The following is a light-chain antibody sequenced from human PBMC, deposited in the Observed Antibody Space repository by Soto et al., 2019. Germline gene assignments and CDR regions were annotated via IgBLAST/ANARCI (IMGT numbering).Light chain of an antibody. Sequence: EIVLTQAPGTLSLSPGERATLSCRVMQIVSQTYLAWYQQKPGQAPKLLIYGVSSRATGIPDRFSGSGSGTDFTLTISRLEPEDFAVYFCQQYGSSPPTFGRGTKVDIK. CDR3: QQYGSSPPT. V-gene: IGKV3-20*01. CDR1: QIVSQTY. J-gene: IGKJ1*01. CDR2: GVS.